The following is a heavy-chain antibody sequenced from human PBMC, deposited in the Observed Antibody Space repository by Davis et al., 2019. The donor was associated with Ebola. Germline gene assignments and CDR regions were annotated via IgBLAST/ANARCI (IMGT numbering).Heavy chain of an antibody. V-gene: IGHV4-4*07. D-gene: IGHD5-18*01. Sequence: PSETLSLTCTVSGGSISSYYWSWIRQPAGKGLEWIGRIYTSGSTNYNPSLKSRVTMSVDTSKNQFSLKLSSVTAADTAVYYCAREPWIQLWLPIGGGWFDPWGQGTLVTVSS. CDR2: IYTSGST. CDR3: AREPWIQLWLPIGGGWFDP. J-gene: IGHJ5*02. CDR1: GGSISSYY.